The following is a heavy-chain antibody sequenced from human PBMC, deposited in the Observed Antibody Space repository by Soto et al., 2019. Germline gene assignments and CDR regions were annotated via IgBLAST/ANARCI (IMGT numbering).Heavy chain of an antibody. CDR1: GYSFTSYW. V-gene: IGHV5-51*01. CDR2: IYPGDSDT. J-gene: IGHJ5*02. D-gene: IGHD3-10*01. Sequence: GESLKISCKGSGYSFTSYWIGWVRQMPGKGLEWMGIIYPGDSDTRYSPSFQGQVTISADKSISTAYLQWSSLKASDTAMYYSARHIGASLSGMVRGVNWFDPWGQGTLVTVSS. CDR3: ARHIGASLSGMVRGVNWFDP.